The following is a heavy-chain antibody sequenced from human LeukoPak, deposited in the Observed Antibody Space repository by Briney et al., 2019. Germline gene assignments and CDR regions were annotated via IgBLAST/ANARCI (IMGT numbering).Heavy chain of an antibody. V-gene: IGHV1-69*04. Sequence: SVKVSRKCSGGTFSRYASSGVRQARGQGLEWMGMIIPRRGRANYAQKCQGRITITADKSTSTAYMELSSLRSEDQAVDYCARLVRGDYHSHRMDVWGQGTTVTLS. D-gene: IGHD3-10*02. J-gene: IGHJ6*02. CDR3: ARLVRGDYHSHRMDV. CDR1: GGTFSRYA. CDR2: IIPRRGRA.